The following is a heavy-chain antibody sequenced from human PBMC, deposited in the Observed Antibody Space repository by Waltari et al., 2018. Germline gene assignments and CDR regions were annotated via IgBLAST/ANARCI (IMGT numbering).Heavy chain of an antibody. Sequence: EVQLVESGGGLVKPGRSLRLSCTASGFTFRDYTMSWFRQAPGKGLEWVGLIRSKTDRGTTQYAASVEGRFTISRDDSKSIAYLQMNGLKTEDTAVYYCSREEVTTGGYFDYWGQGTLVTVSS. D-gene: IGHD4-4*01. CDR1: GFTFRDYT. V-gene: IGHV3-49*05. J-gene: IGHJ4*02. CDR3: SREEVTTGGYFDY. CDR2: IRSKTDRGTT.